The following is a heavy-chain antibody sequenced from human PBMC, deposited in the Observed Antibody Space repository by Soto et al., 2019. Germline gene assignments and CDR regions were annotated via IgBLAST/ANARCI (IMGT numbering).Heavy chain of an antibody. CDR1: GYTFTHYG. J-gene: IGHJ4*02. Sequence: QVQLVQSGTEVKEPGASVKVSCKASGYTFTHYGISWVRQAPGQGLEWMAWTSANNDNTNYAEKRQGRVTLTTDTSTGKAYMELRTLRSDDTAVYYCARDERGTCTGTSCYYFDFWGQGTLVTVSS. CDR2: TSANNDNT. V-gene: IGHV1-18*04. D-gene: IGHD2-2*01. CDR3: ARDERGTCTGTSCYYFDF.